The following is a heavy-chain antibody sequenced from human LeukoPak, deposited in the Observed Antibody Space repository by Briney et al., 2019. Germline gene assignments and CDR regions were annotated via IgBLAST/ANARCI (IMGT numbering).Heavy chain of an antibody. J-gene: IGHJ6*03. D-gene: IGHD3-9*01. CDR1: GYTFTGYY. V-gene: IGHV1-2*02. CDR3: ARVVARGRLRYFDWLLSDYYYMDV. Sequence: ASVKVSCKASGYTFTGYYMHWVRQAPGQGLEWMAWINPNSGGTNYAQKFQGRVTMTRDTSISTAYMELRSLRSDDTAVYYCARVVARGRLRYFDWLLSDYYYMDVWGKGTTVTISS. CDR2: INPNSGGT.